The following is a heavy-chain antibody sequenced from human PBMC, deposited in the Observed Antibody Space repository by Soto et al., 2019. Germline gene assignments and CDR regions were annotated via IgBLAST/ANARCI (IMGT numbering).Heavy chain of an antibody. V-gene: IGHV4-30-4*01. CDR3: ARVGGWTTGWFDL. D-gene: IGHD3-3*01. CDR1: GGSISSGDYY. J-gene: IGHJ5*02. CDR2: THHSGNT. Sequence: SETLSLTCGVSGGSISSGDYYWSWIRQPPGKGLEWIGYTHHSGNTHFNSSLKSRLTISLDTSKNQFSLKLSSVTAADTAVYYCARVGGWTTGWFDLWGQGTLVTVSS.